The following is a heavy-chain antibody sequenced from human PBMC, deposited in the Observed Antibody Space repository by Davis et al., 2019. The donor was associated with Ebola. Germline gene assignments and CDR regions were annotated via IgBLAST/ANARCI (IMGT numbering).Heavy chain of an antibody. CDR1: GYTFTGYY. CDR2: IIPIFGTA. J-gene: IGHJ4*02. CDR3: ARAEDIGFGIDY. Sequence: SVKVSCKASGYTFTGYYMHWVRQAPGQGLEWMGGIIPIFGTANYAQKFQGRVTITADESTSTAYMELSSLRSEDTAVYYCARAEDIGFGIDYWGQGTLVTVSS. D-gene: IGHD2-15*01. V-gene: IGHV1-69*13.